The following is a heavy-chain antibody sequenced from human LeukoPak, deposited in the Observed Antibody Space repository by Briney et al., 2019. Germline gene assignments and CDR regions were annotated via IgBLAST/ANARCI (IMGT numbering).Heavy chain of an antibody. D-gene: IGHD4-23*01. J-gene: IGHJ4*02. V-gene: IGHV3-30*03. CDR3: ARAVGNSEDFDY. CDR2: ISYDGSNK. Sequence: PGRSLRLSCAASGFTFSSYGMHWVRQAPGKGLEWVAIISYDGSNKFYADSVKGRFTISRDNPKNTLYLQMNSLRVEDTAVYYCARAVGNSEDFDYWGQGTLVTVSS. CDR1: GFTFSSYG.